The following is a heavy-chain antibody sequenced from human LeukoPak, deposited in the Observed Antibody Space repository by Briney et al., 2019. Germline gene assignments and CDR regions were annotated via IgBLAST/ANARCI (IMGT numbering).Heavy chain of an antibody. CDR1: GGTFSSYA. CDR2: IIPILGIA. D-gene: IGHD1-7*01. J-gene: IGHJ3*02. Sequence: SVKVSCKASGGTFSSYAISWVRQAPGQGLEWMGRIIPILGIANYAQKFQGRVTITANKSTSTAYMELSSLRSEDTAVYYCARGWNYPNDAFDIWGQGTMVTVSS. V-gene: IGHV1-69*04. CDR3: ARGWNYPNDAFDI.